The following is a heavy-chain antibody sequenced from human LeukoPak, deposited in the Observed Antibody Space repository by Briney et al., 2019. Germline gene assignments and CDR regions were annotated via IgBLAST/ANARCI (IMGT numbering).Heavy chain of an antibody. CDR1: DGSFSGYY. V-gene: IGHV4-34*01. J-gene: IGHJ4*02. CDR3: ARGGIAARPRSYWVMDY. D-gene: IGHD6-6*01. CDR2: INHSGST. Sequence: SETLSLTCAVYDGSFSGYYWSLIRQPPGKGLEWIGEINHSGSTNYNPSLKSRVTISVDTSKNQFSLKLSSVTAADTAVYYCARGGIAARPRSYWVMDYWGQGTLVTVSS.